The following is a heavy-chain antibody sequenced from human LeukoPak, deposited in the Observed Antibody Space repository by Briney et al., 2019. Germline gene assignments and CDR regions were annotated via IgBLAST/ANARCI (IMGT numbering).Heavy chain of an antibody. CDR1: GGSFSSYS. Sequence: SSVKVSCKASGGSFSSYSIIWVRLAPGPGLEWMRGIIPIFCTAHYAQKFQGRLTITTDESTSTAYMELSSLRSEDTAVYYCASPKAGYGGNYYFDYWGQGTLVTVSS. CDR2: IIPIFCTA. J-gene: IGHJ4*02. CDR3: ASPKAGYGGNYYFDY. V-gene: IGHV1-69*05. D-gene: IGHD4-23*01.